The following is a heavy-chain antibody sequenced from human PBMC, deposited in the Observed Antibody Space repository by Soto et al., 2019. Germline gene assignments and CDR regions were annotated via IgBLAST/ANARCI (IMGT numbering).Heavy chain of an antibody. CDR3: ARDGYNYKGAFDI. CDR2: ISYDGSNK. Sequence: QVQLVEAGGGVVQPGRSLRLSCAASGFTFSSYAMHWVRQAPGKGLEWVAVISYDGSNKYYADSVKGRFTISRDNSKNPLYLQMNSLRAEDTAVYYWARDGYNYKGAFDIWGQGTMVTVSS. V-gene: IGHV3-30-3*01. D-gene: IGHD5-12*01. J-gene: IGHJ3*02. CDR1: GFTFSSYA.